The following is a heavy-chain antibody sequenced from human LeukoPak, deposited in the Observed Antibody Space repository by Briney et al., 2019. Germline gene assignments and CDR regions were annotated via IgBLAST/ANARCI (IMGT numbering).Heavy chain of an antibody. CDR2: ISGSGDKT. CDR3: AKDTTAWWYHRAYMNV. CDR1: GFRLSTYA. J-gene: IGHJ6*03. D-gene: IGHD2-15*01. Sequence: GSLRLSCAASGFRLSTYALSWVRQAPGGGLAWVAAISGSGDKTYHADSVKGRFTISKDNSENRLSLQMDSLRAEDTAVYFCAKDTTAWWYHRAYMNVWGKGTTVTVSS. V-gene: IGHV3-23*01.